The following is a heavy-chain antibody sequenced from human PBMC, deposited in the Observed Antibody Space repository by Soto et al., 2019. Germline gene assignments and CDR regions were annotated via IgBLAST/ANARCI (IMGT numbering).Heavy chain of an antibody. CDR2: ISYDGSNK. CDR1: GFTFSSYA. Sequence: QVQLVESGGGVVQPGRSLRLSCAASGFTFSSYAMHWVRQAPGKGLEWVAVISYDGSNKYYADSVKGRFTISRDNSKNTLYLQMNSLRAADTAVYYCARELEWELPSRNFDYWGQGTLVTVSS. J-gene: IGHJ4*02. V-gene: IGHV3-30-3*01. CDR3: ARELEWELPSRNFDY. D-gene: IGHD1-26*01.